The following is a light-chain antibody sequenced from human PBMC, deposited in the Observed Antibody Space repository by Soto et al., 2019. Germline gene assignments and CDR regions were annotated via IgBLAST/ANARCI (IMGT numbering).Light chain of an antibody. CDR1: QTISNTY. J-gene: IGKJ2*01. V-gene: IGKV3-20*01. CDR3: QQYVTSPPGYT. CDR2: GAS. Sequence: EIVLAQSPGTLSLSPGERATLSCRTSQTISNTYLAWYQHKPGQAPRLLIYGASNRATGIPDRFSGSGSGTYFSLTIGRVEPEDFAVYYCQQYVTSPPGYTFGQGTRLETK.